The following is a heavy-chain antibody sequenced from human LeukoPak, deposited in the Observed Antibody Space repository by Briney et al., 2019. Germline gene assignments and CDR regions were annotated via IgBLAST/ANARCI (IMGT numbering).Heavy chain of an antibody. CDR1: GFTFSSYG. CDR2: ISGSGGST. CDR3: AKDHVGSWSPYYFDY. D-gene: IGHD6-13*01. J-gene: IGHJ4*02. Sequence: PGGSLRLSCAASGFTFSSYGMSWVRQAPGKGLEWVSAISGSGGSTNYADSVKGRFTISRDNSKNTLYLQMNSLRAEDTAVYYCAKDHVGSWSPYYFDYWGQGTLVTVSS. V-gene: IGHV3-23*01.